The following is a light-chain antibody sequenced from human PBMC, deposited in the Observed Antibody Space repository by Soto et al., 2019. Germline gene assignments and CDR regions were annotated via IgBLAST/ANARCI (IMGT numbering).Light chain of an antibody. CDR2: GNT. V-gene: IGLV1-40*01. J-gene: IGLJ2*01. CDR3: QSYDSSLSVV. Sequence: QSVLTQPPSVSGAPGQRVTISCTGSSSNIGAGYDVHWYQQLPGTAPKFLIYGNTNRPSGVPDRFSGSKSGTSASLAITGLQAEDEADYYCQSYDSSLSVVFGGGTKLTVL. CDR1: SSNIGAGYD.